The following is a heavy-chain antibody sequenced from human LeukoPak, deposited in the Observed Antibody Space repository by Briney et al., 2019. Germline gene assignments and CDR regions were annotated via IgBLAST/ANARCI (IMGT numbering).Heavy chain of an antibody. Sequence: GGSLRLSCAASGVAFSSYRMSWVRHAPGKRLERVANIKLDGSEKHYVDSVKGRFTISRDNAKDSLYLQMNSLRAADTAVYYCARHAPGDIVVQIPAPTRWFDPWGQGTLVTVSS. CDR1: GVAFSSYR. D-gene: IGHD2-15*01. V-gene: IGHV3-7*01. CDR3: ARHAPGDIVVQIPAPTRWFDP. CDR2: IKLDGSEK. J-gene: IGHJ5*02.